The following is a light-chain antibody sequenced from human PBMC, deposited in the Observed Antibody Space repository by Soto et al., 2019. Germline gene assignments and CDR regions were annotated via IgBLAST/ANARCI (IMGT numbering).Light chain of an antibody. CDR3: QQYNSYSPLT. Sequence: DIHMTQSPSTLSASVGDRVTITCRASQSISTWLAWYQQKPGKAPNLLIYKASRLETGVPSRFSGSGSGTEFTLTINFLQPDDFATYYCQQYNSYSPLTFGGGTKVDIK. V-gene: IGKV1-5*03. CDR2: KAS. CDR1: QSISTW. J-gene: IGKJ4*01.